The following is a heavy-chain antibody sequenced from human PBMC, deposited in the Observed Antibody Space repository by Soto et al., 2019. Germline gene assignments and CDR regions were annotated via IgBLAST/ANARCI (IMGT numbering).Heavy chain of an antibody. CDR3: ARLVCSGGRCRRIGWFDP. CDR1: GSSIRSGCYN. V-gene: IGHV4-31*03. CDR2: IYSNGNT. J-gene: IGHJ5*02. Sequence: NMNLTCTVSGSSIRSGCYNWSRVRQHPGTGLEWIGYIYSNGNTYCNPSVKSRVTISVDTSQYQLSLKRSSVTAADTAVYYCARLVCSGGRCRRIGWFDPWGQGNLVTVSS. D-gene: IGHD2-15*01.